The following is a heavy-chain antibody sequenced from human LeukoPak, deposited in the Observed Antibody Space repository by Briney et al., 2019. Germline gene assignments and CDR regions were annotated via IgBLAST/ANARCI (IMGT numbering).Heavy chain of an antibody. J-gene: IGHJ2*01. D-gene: IGHD2-21*02. V-gene: IGHV1-2*02. CDR1: GYTFTGYY. CDR3: ARPRVTATYIDWYFDL. CDR2: INPNSGGT. Sequence: GASVKVSRKASGYTFTGYYMHWVRQAPGQGLEWMGWINPNSGGTNYAQKFQGRVTMTRDTSISTAYMELSRLRSDDTAVYYCARPRVTATYIDWYFDLWGRGTLVTVSS.